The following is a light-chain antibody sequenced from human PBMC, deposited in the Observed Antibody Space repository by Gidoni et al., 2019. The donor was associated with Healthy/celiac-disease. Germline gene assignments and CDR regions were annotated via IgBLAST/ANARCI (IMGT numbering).Light chain of an antibody. J-gene: IGLJ2*01. Sequence: QPVLTQPPSASGTPGQRVTIPCSGSSSNIGSNYVYWYQQLPGTAPKLLIYRNNQRPSGVPDRFSGSKSGTSASLAISGLRAEDEADYYCAAWDDSLSGYVVFGGGTKLTVL. CDR1: SSNIGSNY. CDR3: AAWDDSLSGYVV. CDR2: RNN. V-gene: IGLV1-47*01.